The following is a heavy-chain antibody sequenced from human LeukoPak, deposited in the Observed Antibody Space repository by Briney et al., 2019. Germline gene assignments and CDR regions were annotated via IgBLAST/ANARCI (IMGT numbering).Heavy chain of an antibody. CDR2: IYHSGST. J-gene: IGHJ6*03. D-gene: IGHD3-10*01. V-gene: IGHV4-38-2*02. CDR3: ARVTTMVRGAIPQYYYYYYMDV. Sequence: SETLSLTCTVSGYSISSGYYWGWIRRPPGKGLEWIGSIYHSGSTYYNPSLKSRVTISVDTSKNQFSLKLSSVTAADTAVYYCARVTTMVRGAIPQYYYYYYMDVWGKGTTVTVSS. CDR1: GYSISSGYY.